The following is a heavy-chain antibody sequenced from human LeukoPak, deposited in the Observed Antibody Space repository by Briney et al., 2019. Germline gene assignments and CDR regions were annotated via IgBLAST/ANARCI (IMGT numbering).Heavy chain of an antibody. D-gene: IGHD6-13*01. CDR1: GFTFSSYG. J-gene: IGHJ5*02. CDR2: IWYDGSNK. CDR3: ARGEAAGTEFGWFDP. Sequence: PGRSLRLSCSASGFTFSSYGMHWVRQAPGKGLEWVAVIWYDGSNKDYADSVKGRFTISRDNSKNTLYLQMNSLRAEDTAVYYCARGEAAGTEFGWFDPWGQGTLVTVSS. V-gene: IGHV3-33*01.